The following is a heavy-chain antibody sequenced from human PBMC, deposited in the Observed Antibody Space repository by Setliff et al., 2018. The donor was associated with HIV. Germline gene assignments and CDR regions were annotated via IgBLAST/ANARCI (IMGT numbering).Heavy chain of an antibody. V-gene: IGHV4-39*07. CDR2: IYYRGSA. CDR1: GGSISSSGPGYY. J-gene: IGHJ5*02. Sequence: SETLSLTCAVSGGSISSSGPGYYWGWVRQPPGKGLEWIGIIYYRGSAYYDLSLKSRVTLSVDTSKNSFSLNLTSVTAADTAVYFCARARGPPLPVLDLWGQGTLVTVSS. CDR3: ARARGPPLPVLDL. D-gene: IGHD3-10*01.